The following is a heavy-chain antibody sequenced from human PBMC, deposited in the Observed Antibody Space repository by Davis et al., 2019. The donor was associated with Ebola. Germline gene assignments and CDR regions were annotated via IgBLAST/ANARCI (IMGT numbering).Heavy chain of an antibody. J-gene: IGHJ4*02. CDR1: GYSFTSYW. Sequence: GESLKISCKGSGYSFTSYWIGWVRQMPGKGLEWMGIIYPGDSDTRYSPSFEGRVTISADKSIATSYLQWSSLKASDTAMYYCVLWGEHGYRNIDSWGQGALVTVSS. CDR2: IYPGDSDT. V-gene: IGHV5-51*01. CDR3: VLWGEHGYRNIDS. D-gene: IGHD5-24*01.